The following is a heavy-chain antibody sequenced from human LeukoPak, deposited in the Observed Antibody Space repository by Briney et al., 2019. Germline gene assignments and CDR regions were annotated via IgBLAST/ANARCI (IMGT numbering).Heavy chain of an antibody. D-gene: IGHD6-6*01. J-gene: IGHJ4*02. CDR3: ASIEYSSSSDDY. CDR2: ISYDGSNK. CDR1: GFTFSSYG. Sequence: GGSLRLSCAASGFTFSSYGMHWVRQAPGKGLEWVAVISYDGSNKYYVDSVKGRFTISRDNAKNSLYLQMNSLRAEDTAVYYCASIEYSSSSDDYWGQGTLVTVSS. V-gene: IGHV3-30*03.